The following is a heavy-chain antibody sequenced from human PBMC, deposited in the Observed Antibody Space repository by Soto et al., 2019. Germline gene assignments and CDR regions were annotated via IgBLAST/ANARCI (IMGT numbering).Heavy chain of an antibody. D-gene: IGHD2-15*01. V-gene: IGHV3-7*01. Sequence: EVQLVESGGGLVQPGGSLKLSCAASGFSFSAFWMGWVRQAPGKGLAWVANLNEDGSTTYYAHFVKGRFTISRDNAKNSLYLPMNRLRAEDTAVYFCVRDPASIGRYCSGDHCLPLFGGRGSLVTVSS. J-gene: IGHJ4*02. CDR1: GFSFSAFW. CDR2: LNEDGSTT. CDR3: VRDPASIGRYCSGDHCLPLF.